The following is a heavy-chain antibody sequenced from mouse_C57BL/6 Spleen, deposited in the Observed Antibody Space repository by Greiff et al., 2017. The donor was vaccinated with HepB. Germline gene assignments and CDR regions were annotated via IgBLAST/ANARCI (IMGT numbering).Heavy chain of an antibody. Sequence: EVKLVESEGGLVQPGSSMKLSCTASGFTFSDYYMAWVRQVPEKGLEWVANINYDGSSTYYLDSLKSRFIISRDNAKNILYLQMSSLKSEDTATYYCARDGGYGSSHWYFDVWGTGTTVTVSS. D-gene: IGHD1-1*01. J-gene: IGHJ1*03. V-gene: IGHV5-16*01. CDR1: GFTFSDYY. CDR2: INYDGSST. CDR3: ARDGGYGSSHWYFDV.